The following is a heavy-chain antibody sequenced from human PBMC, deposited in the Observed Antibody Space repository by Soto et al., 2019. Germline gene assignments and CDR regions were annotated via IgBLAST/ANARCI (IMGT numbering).Heavy chain of an antibody. J-gene: IGHJ5*02. Sequence: AGESLKISCKGSGYSFTSYWIGWVRQMPGKGLEWMGIIYPGDSDTRYSPSFQGQVTISADKSISTAYLQWSSLKASDTAMYYCARSVRYFDWLPNWFDPRGQGTLVTVSS. CDR2: IYPGDSDT. V-gene: IGHV5-51*01. D-gene: IGHD3-9*01. CDR3: ARSVRYFDWLPNWFDP. CDR1: GYSFTSYW.